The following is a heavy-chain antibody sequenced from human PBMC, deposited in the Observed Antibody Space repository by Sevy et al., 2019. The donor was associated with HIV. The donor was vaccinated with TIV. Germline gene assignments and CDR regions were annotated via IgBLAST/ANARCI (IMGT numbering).Heavy chain of an antibody. Sequence: PLETLSLTCAVYGGSFSGYYWNWIRQSPGKGLEWIGEINHSGSTHYNPSLKSRVTISVDTSKNQFSRRLNSVTAADTAVDYCARAPPVVVVPGAPSWFDPWGQRTLVTVSS. CDR1: GGSFSGYY. CDR3: ARAPPVVVVPGAPSWFDP. V-gene: IGHV4-34*01. D-gene: IGHD2-2*01. CDR2: INHSGST. J-gene: IGHJ5*02.